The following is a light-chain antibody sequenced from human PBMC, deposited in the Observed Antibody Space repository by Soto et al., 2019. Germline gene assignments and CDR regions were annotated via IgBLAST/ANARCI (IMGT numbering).Light chain of an antibody. CDR2: GAS. CDR1: QSVSSNY. CDR3: QQYGSSQPEFI. Sequence: EIVLTQSPGTLSLSPGERATLSCRASQSVSSNYLAWYQQRPGQAPRLLIFGASYRATGIPDRFSGSGSGTDFTLTISRLEPEDFAVYYWQQYGSSQPEFIFGPGTKVDSK. V-gene: IGKV3-20*01. J-gene: IGKJ3*01.